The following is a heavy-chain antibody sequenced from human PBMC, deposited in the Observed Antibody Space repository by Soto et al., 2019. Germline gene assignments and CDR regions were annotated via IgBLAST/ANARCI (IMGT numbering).Heavy chain of an antibody. CDR3: ARVPYYDLWESFYYYYMDV. V-gene: IGHV1-18*01. CDR2: ISAYNGNT. CDR1: GYTFTSYG. J-gene: IGHJ6*03. D-gene: IGHD3-3*01. Sequence: QVQLVQSGAEVKKPGASVKVSCKASGYTFTSYGISWVRQAAGQGLEWMGWISAYNGNTNYAQKLQGRLTMTTDTSTSRAYMELRSLRSDETAVYYCARVPYYDLWESFYYYYMDVWGKGTTVTVSS.